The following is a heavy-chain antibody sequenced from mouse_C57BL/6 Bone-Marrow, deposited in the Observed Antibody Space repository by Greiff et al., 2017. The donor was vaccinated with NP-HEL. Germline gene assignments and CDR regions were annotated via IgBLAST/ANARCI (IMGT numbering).Heavy chain of an antibody. D-gene: IGHD1-1*01. V-gene: IGHV1-82*01. J-gene: IGHJ2*01. CDR2: IYPGDGDT. CDR1: GYAFSSSW. CDR3: ARLATRDYFDY. Sequence: QVQLQQSGPELVKPGASVKISCKASGYAFSSSWMNWVKQRPGKGLEWIGRIYPGDGDTNYNGKFKGKATLTADKSSSTAYMQLSSLTSEDSAVYFCARLATRDYFDYWGQGTTLTGSS.